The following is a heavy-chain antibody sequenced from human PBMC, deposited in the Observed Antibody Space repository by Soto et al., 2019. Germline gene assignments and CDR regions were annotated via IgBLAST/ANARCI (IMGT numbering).Heavy chain of an antibody. CDR3: AKGPIFGVENIYDY. CDR1: GFTFSSYA. D-gene: IGHD3-3*01. V-gene: IGHV3-23*01. J-gene: IGHJ4*02. Sequence: EVQLLESGGGLVQPGGSLRLSCAASGFTFSSYAMSWVRQAPGKGLEWVAGMSGSGGTEYYRDSGKGRFTISRDNSKQTLYLQMNSLRAEDKALYYCAKGPIFGVENIYDYWGQGTLVTVSS. CDR2: MSGSGGTE.